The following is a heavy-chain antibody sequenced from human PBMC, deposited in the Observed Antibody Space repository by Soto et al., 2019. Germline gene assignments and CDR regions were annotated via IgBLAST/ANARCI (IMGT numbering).Heavy chain of an antibody. J-gene: IGHJ4*02. CDR2: IKHDGSET. V-gene: IGHV3-7*03. CDR1: GFTFRNYW. CDR3: AKGYGYYFDS. Sequence: EVQLVESGGGLVQPGGSLRLSCAASGFTFRNYWMSWVRQAPGKGLEWVLSIKHDGSETYSVDSVRGRFTSSRDNAENSVGLQMHSLRADDTAVYFCAKGYGYYFDSWGQGTQVTVSS. D-gene: IGHD5-18*01.